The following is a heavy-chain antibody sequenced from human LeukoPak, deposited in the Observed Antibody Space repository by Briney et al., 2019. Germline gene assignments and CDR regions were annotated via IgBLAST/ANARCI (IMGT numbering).Heavy chain of an antibody. V-gene: IGHV3-21*01. Sequence: GGSLRLSCAASGFTFSAHSMNWVRQAPGKGLEWVASISSRSSYIYYGGSVKGRFTISRDNAKNTLYLQMNSLRAEDTAVYYCGRGGLGTGIDSWGQGTLVTVSS. CDR2: ISSRSSYI. CDR3: GRGGLGTGIDS. J-gene: IGHJ4*02. D-gene: IGHD7-27*01. CDR1: GFTFSAHS.